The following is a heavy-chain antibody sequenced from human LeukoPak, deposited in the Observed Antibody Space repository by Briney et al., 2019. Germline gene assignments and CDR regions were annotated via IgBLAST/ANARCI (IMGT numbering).Heavy chain of an antibody. V-gene: IGHV3-30*03. CDR2: ISYDGSNK. CDR1: GFIFSSYG. D-gene: IGHD3-10*01. Sequence: GRSLRLSCAASGFIFSSYGMHWVRQARGKGLEWVAVISYDGSNKHYADSVKGRFTISRDNSKNTLYLQMNSLRAEDTAVYYCALVVYYYGSGSYSPFDYWGQGTLVPVSS. CDR3: ALVVYYYGSGSYSPFDY. J-gene: IGHJ4*02.